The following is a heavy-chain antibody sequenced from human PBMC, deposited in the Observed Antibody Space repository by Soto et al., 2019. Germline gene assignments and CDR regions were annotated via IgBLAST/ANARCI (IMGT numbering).Heavy chain of an antibody. D-gene: IGHD6-25*01. CDR2: IYYRGGT. J-gene: IGHJ6*02. Sequence: QVQLQESGPGLVKPSQTLSLTCNVSGGSITSGDYFWSWIRQPPGKGLEWIGNIYYRGGTNYNPSLKSRVSISIDTSKNQVSLKLNSVTASDTAVYYCARDLSGSKEDIYNGMDVWGQGTTVTVSS. CDR1: GGSITSGDYF. CDR3: ARDLSGSKEDIYNGMDV. V-gene: IGHV4-30-4*01.